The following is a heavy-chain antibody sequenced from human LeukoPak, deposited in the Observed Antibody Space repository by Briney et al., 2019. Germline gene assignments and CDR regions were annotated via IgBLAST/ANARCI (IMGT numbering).Heavy chain of an antibody. V-gene: IGHV1-2*02. CDR3: ARESGIVVVPAAAFDI. D-gene: IGHD2-2*01. Sequence: ASVKVSCRASGYTFTGYYMHWVRQAPGQGLEWMGWINPNSGGTNYAQKFQGRVTLTRDTSISTAYMELSRLRSDDTAVYYCARESGIVVVPAAAFDIWGQGTMVTVSS. CDR1: GYTFTGYY. J-gene: IGHJ3*02. CDR2: INPNSGGT.